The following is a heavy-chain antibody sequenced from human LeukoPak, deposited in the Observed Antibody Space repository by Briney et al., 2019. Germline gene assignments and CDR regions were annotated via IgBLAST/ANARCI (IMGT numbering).Heavy chain of an antibody. CDR1: EFTFSSYW. CDR3: AKANSSSSPHFDY. Sequence: GGSLRLSCAASEFTFSSYWMNWVRQAPGEGLEWVANINGDGSEKYYVDSVKGRFTISRDNAKNSLYLQMSSLRAEDTAVYYCAKANSSSSPHFDYWGQGTLVTVSS. J-gene: IGHJ4*02. V-gene: IGHV3-7*03. CDR2: INGDGSEK. D-gene: IGHD6-6*01.